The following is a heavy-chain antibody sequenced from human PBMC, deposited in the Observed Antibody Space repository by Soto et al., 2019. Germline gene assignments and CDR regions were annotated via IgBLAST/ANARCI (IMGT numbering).Heavy chain of an antibody. CDR1: GGTFSSYA. Sequence: QVQLVQSGAEVKKPGSSVKVSCKASGGTFSSYAISWVRQAPGQGLEWMGGIIPIFGTANYAQKFQGGVTITADESTSTAYMELSSLRSEDTAVYYFATEGARRDYYYYGMDVSGPGTTVTASS. J-gene: IGHJ6*02. CDR3: ATEGARRDYYYYGMDV. CDR2: IIPIFGTA. V-gene: IGHV1-69*01. D-gene: IGHD3-16*01.